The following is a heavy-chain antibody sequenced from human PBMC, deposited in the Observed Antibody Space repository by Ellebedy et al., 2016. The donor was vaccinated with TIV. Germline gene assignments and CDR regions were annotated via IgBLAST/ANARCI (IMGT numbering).Heavy chain of an antibody. Sequence: GESLKISCAVSGFTFSNAWMNWVRQAPGKGLEWVSSISSSSRYIYYADSVKGRFTISRDNAKNTLYLQMNSLRVEDTAVYYCARWPSGDAPLDYWGQGTLVTVSS. D-gene: IGHD4-17*01. CDR3: ARWPSGDAPLDY. V-gene: IGHV3-21*01. CDR2: ISSSSRYI. CDR1: GFTFSNAW. J-gene: IGHJ4*02.